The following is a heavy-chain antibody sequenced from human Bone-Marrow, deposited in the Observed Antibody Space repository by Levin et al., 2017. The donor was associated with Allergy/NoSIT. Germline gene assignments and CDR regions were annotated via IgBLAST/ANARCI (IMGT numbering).Heavy chain of an antibody. CDR1: GGSFIGYY. CDR2: INHSGTA. CDR3: ARVRSTYFDF. Sequence: PGGSLRLSCDVSGGSFIGYYWNWIRQPPGKGLEWIGEINHSGTADYNPSLQSRVSISIDTSKNHFSLNLTSVTVADSAVYYCARVRSTYFDFWGRGTLVAVSS. V-gene: IGHV4-34*01. J-gene: IGHJ2*01.